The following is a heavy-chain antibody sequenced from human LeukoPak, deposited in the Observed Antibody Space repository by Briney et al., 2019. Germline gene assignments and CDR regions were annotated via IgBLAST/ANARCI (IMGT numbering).Heavy chain of an antibody. CDR1: GGSISSYY. J-gene: IGHJ6*02. D-gene: IGHD6-13*01. Sequence: SETLSLTCTVSGGSISSYYWSWIRQPPGKGLEWIGYIYYSGSTNYNPSLKSRVTISVDTSKNQFSLKLSSVTAADTAVYYCARGSRIAAAGSRARYYYGMDVWGQGTTVTVSS. CDR3: ARGSRIAAAGSRARYYYGMDV. CDR2: IYYSGST. V-gene: IGHV4-59*01.